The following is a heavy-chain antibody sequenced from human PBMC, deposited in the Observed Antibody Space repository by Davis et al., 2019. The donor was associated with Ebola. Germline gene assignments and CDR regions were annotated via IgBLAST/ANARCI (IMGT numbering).Heavy chain of an antibody. J-gene: IGHJ3*01. CDR2: MRAQKYGGTT. CDR1: GFTFGDYA. V-gene: IGHV3-49*04. D-gene: IGHD3/OR15-3a*01. Sequence: GESLKISCAASGFTFGDYAMTWVRQAPGKGLEWVGFMRAQKYGGTTQYAASVKGRFSISRDDSASVAYLQMSSLKTEDTAVYFCTREGADWGRAALDVWGQGTTVTVSS. CDR3: TREGADWGRAALDV.